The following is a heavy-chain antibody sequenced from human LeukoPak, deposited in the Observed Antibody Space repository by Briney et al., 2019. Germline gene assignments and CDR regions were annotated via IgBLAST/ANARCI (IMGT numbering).Heavy chain of an antibody. V-gene: IGHV3-23*01. J-gene: IGHJ4*02. Sequence: QPGGSLRLSCAASGFTFRSCAIYWVRQAPGKGLEWVSGISGSGDDTYFADSVKGRFTISRDNSKNTVFLQMDSLRAEDTAVYYCAKTTAGYSSGRYPGWPIDYWGQGTLVTVSS. CDR2: ISGSGDDT. CDR3: AKTTAGYSSGRYPGWPIDY. D-gene: IGHD6-19*01. CDR1: GFTFRSCA.